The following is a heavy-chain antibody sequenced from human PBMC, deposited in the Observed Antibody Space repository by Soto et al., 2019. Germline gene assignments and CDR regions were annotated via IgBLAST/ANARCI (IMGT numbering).Heavy chain of an antibody. J-gene: IGHJ1*01. CDR1: GFTFNIYG. V-gene: IGHV3-30*18. CDR3: AKYQASEQGSFYS. D-gene: IGHD2-15*01. CDR2: ISYDGSNQ. Sequence: GGSLRFSCAASGFTFNIYGMHWVRQAPDKGLEWVALISYDGSNQYYADSVKGRFTISRDNSKNTLFLQMNSLRADDTAVYYWAKYQASEQGSFYSRGQGNPVTVFS.